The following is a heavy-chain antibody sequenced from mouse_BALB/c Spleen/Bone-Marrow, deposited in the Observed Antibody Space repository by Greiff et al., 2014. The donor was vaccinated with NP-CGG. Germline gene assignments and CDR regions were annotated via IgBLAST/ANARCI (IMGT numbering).Heavy chain of an antibody. V-gene: IGHV14-3*02. CDR1: GFNSKDTY. D-gene: IGHD2-14*01. CDR3: VWCYRYTWFAY. J-gene: IGHJ3*01. Sequence: VQLVESGAELVKPGASVKLSCTGSGFNSKDTYMHWVKQRPEQGLEWIGRIDPANGRTRYDPKFQGKSTITADTSSNTAYLQLSILTSEDTAVYYCVWCYRYTWFAYWGQGTMVTVSA. CDR2: IDPANGRT.